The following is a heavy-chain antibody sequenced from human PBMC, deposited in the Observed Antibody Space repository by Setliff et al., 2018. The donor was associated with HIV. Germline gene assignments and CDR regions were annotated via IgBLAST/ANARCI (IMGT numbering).Heavy chain of an antibody. CDR2: IYNDGVNR. D-gene: IGHD3-10*01. J-gene: IGHJ4*02. CDR3: ARDFKSGYVDY. V-gene: IGHV3-33*07. CDR1: GFTFSNYE. Sequence: GGSLRLSCAAPGFTFSNYEMSWVRQAPGKGLEWVAVIYNDGVNRYFADSVEGRFTISRDNSRNTVNLQMNSLRGDDTAVYYCARDFKSGYVDYLGQGIPVTVSS.